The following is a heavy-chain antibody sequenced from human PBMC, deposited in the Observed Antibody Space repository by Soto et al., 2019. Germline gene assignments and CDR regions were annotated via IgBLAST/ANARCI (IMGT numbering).Heavy chain of an antibody. Sequence: EVQLVESGGGLVQPGGSLRLSCAASGFTFSSSWMNWVRQAPGKGLEWVAGIKEDGSEKYYVDIVKGRFTISRDNVENSLYLQMNSLRGEDSAVYFCARDRGYSPYDYWGLGTLVTVSS. CDR1: GFTFSSSW. D-gene: IGHD5-18*01. J-gene: IGHJ4*02. V-gene: IGHV3-7*01. CDR3: ARDRGYSPYDY. CDR2: IKEDGSEK.